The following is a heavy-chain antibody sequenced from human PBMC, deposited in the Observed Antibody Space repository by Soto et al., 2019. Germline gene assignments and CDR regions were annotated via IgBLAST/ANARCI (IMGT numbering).Heavy chain of an antibody. CDR2: IYPGDSDT. D-gene: IGHD4-17*01. Sequence: EVQLVQSGAEVKKPGESLKISCKGSGYSFTSYWIGWVRQMPGKGLEWMGIIYPGDSDTRYSPSFQGQVTISADKSISTAYLQWSSLKASDTAMYYCARQIRSYGDYAGYNWFDPWGQGTLVTVSS. V-gene: IGHV5-51*01. CDR1: GYSFTSYW. CDR3: ARQIRSYGDYAGYNWFDP. J-gene: IGHJ5*02.